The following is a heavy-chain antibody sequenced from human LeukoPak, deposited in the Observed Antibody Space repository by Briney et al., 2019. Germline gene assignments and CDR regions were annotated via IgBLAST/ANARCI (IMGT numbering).Heavy chain of an antibody. J-gene: IGHJ4*02. CDR3: ARARTAMVRYFDY. V-gene: IGHV1-2*02. CDR1: GYTFTGYY. CDR2: INPNSGGT. Sequence: TSVKVSCKASGYTFTGYYMHRVRQAPGQGLEWVGWINPNSGGTNYAQKFQGRVTMTRDTSISTAYMELSRLRSDDTAVYYCARARTAMVRYFDYWGQGTLVTVSS. D-gene: IGHD5-18*01.